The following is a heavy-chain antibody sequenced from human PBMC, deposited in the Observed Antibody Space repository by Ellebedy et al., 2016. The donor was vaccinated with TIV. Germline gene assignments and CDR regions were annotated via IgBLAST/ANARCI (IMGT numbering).Heavy chain of an antibody. J-gene: IGHJ4*02. CDR1: GFTFSSYA. Sequence: GESLKISCAASGFTFSSYAMSWVRQAPGKGLEWVSTISHTGSRTYYADSVEGRFTISRDNSKRTVDLQMNSLRAEDTAVYFCAKDRTSGDGYWVFDNWGQGTLVSVSS. CDR3: AKDRTSGDGYWVFDN. CDR2: ISHTGSRT. V-gene: IGHV3-23*01. D-gene: IGHD5-18*01.